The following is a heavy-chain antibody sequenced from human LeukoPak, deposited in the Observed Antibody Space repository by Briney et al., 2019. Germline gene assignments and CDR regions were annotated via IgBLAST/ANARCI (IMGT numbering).Heavy chain of an antibody. J-gene: IGHJ4*02. Sequence: GASVKVSCKASGYTFTSYYMHWVRQAPGQGLEWMGGIIPIFGTANYAQKFQGRVTITADKSTSTAYMEPSSLRSEDTAVYYCATSFGNSHYFDYWGQGTLVTVSS. CDR2: IIPIFGTA. CDR3: ATSFGNSHYFDY. CDR1: GYTFTSYY. D-gene: IGHD4-23*01. V-gene: IGHV1-69*06.